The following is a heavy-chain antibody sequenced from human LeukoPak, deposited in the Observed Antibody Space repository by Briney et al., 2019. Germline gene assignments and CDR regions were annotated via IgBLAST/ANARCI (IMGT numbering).Heavy chain of an antibody. J-gene: IGHJ4*02. Sequence: ALVKVSCKASGYTFTDSYMYWVRLAPGQGLEWLGWINPNSGGTKYAQKFQGRVTMTRDTSINTAYMELSSLRFDDTAIYYCARTTTLTSLFDYWGQGTLVTVSS. V-gene: IGHV1-2*02. CDR3: ARTTTLTSLFDY. D-gene: IGHD4-11*01. CDR2: INPNSGGT. CDR1: GYTFTDSY.